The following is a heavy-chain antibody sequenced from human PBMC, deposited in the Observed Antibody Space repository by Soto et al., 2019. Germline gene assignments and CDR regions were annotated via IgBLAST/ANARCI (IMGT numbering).Heavy chain of an antibody. J-gene: IGHJ4*02. CDR3: AKIAAITFGGVIVIWSYGTLDY. Sequence: GGSLRLSCAASGFTFSSYAMSWVRQAPGKGLEWVSAISGSGGSTYYADSVKGRFTISRDNSKNTLYLQMNSLRAEDTAVYYCAKIAAITFGGVIVIWSYGTLDYWGQGTLVTVSS. D-gene: IGHD3-16*02. V-gene: IGHV3-23*01. CDR2: ISGSGGST. CDR1: GFTFSSYA.